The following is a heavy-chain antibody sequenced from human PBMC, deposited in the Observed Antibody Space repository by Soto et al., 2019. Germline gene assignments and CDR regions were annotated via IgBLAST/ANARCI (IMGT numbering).Heavy chain of an antibody. V-gene: IGHV3-33*01. J-gene: IGHJ4*02. D-gene: IGHD6-19*01. CDR2: IWYDGSNK. Sequence: GGSLRLSCAASGFTFSSYGMHWVRQAPGKGLEWVAVIWYDGSNKYYADSVKGRFTISRDNSKNTLYLQMNSLRAEDTAVYYCARDQYSSGWYPIDYWGQGTLVTVSS. CDR1: GFTFSSYG. CDR3: ARDQYSSGWYPIDY.